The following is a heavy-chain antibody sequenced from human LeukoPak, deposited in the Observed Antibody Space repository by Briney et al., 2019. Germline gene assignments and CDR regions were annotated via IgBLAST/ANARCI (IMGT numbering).Heavy chain of an antibody. D-gene: IGHD6-6*01. CDR2: MNPNSGNT. CDR1: GYTFTSYD. V-gene: IGHV1-8*01. CDR3: ARAPIYSSSGAYYYYMDV. Sequence: ASVKVSCKASGYTFTSYDLIWVRQATGQGLEWMGWMNPNSGNTGYAQKFQGRVTMTTDTSTSTAYMELRSLRSDDTAVYYCARAPIYSSSGAYYYYMDVWGKGTTVTVSS. J-gene: IGHJ6*03.